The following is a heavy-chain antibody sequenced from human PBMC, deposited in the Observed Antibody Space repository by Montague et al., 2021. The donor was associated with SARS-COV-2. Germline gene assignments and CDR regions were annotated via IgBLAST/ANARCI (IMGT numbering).Heavy chain of an antibody. CDR2: IFYTGST. V-gene: IGHV4-59*01. J-gene: IGHJ4*02. CDR3: ARAQNICFIANCVNYFDL. Sequence: TRSLPCSVSGGSTSNYYWTWIRQSPGKGLQWIGYIFYTGSTKFNPSLKSRVSMSLDTSKNHFSLRLSAVTAADTARYYCARAQNICFIANCVNYFDLWGLGALVTVSS. D-gene: IGHD2-15*01. CDR1: GGSTSNYY.